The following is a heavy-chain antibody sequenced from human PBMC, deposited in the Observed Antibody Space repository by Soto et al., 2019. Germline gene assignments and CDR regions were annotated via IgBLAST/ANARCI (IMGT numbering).Heavy chain of an antibody. J-gene: IGHJ6*02. CDR3: AKEGEEYYCGMDV. D-gene: IGHD1-26*01. V-gene: IGHV3-23*01. Sequence: EVQLLESGGGLVQPGGSLRLSCAASGFTFSSYGMSWVRQAPGKGLEWVSNISGSGSGRYYADSVKGRFTISRDNSKNTLYLQMNSLRAEDTAVYYCAKEGEEYYCGMDVWGQGTTVTVSS. CDR1: GFTFSSYG. CDR2: ISGSGSGR.